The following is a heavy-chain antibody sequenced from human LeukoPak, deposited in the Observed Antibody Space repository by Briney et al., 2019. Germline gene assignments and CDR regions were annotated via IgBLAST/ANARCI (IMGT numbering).Heavy chain of an antibody. V-gene: IGHV1-69*05. CDR2: IIPIFGTA. J-gene: IGHJ3*02. CDR1: GGTFSSYA. Sequence: GASVKVSCKASGGTFSSYAISWVRQAPGQGLEWMGGIIPIFGTANYAQKFQGRVTITTDESTSTAYMELSSLRPADTAVYYCARTHDSSGSDDAFDIWGQGTMVTVSS. D-gene: IGHD3-22*01. CDR3: ARTHDSSGSDDAFDI.